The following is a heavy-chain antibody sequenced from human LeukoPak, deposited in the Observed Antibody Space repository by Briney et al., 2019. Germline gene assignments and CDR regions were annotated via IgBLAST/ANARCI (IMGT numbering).Heavy chain of an antibody. CDR2: IYHSGST. CDR1: GYSISSGYL. J-gene: IGHJ5*02. Sequence: SETLSLTCAVSGYSISSGYLWGWIRQPPGKGLEWIGSIYHSGSTYYNPSLKSRVTISVDTSKNQFSLKLSSVTAADTAVYYCARDTLPAAMRSWFDPWGQGTLVTVSS. D-gene: IGHD2-2*01. CDR3: ARDTLPAAMRSWFDP. V-gene: IGHV4-38-2*02.